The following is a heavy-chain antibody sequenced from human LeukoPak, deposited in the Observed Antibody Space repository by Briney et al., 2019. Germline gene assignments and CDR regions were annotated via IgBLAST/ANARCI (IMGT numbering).Heavy chain of an antibody. V-gene: IGHV4-59*01. D-gene: IGHD5-18*01. CDR3: ARGLQLWPLDY. J-gene: IGHJ4*02. Sequence: SETLSLTCTVSASISSYYWSWIRQPPGKGLEWIGYIYYTGSTNYNPSLKSRVTISLDTSKNQLSLELSSVTAADTAVYYCARGLQLWPLDYWGQGTLVTVSS. CDR2: IYYTGST. CDR1: ASISSYY.